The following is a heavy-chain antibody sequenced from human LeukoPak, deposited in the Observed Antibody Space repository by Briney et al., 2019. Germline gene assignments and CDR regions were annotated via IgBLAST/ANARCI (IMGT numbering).Heavy chain of an antibody. D-gene: IGHD6-13*01. CDR2: INPDSGGT. CDR1: GYSFTGYY. CDR3: ASGLNSRSSSC. J-gene: IGHJ1*01. Sequence: ASVKVSCKASGYSFTGYYMHWVRQAPGQGLEWMGWINPDSGGTNYARKFQGRVTMTTATTISTVYMQLGWLRSDDTAVYYCASGLNSRSSSCWGQGTRVTVSS. V-gene: IGHV1-2*02.